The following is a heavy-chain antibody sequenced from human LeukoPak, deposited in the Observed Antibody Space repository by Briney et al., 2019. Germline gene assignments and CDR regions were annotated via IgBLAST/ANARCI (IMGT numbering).Heavy chain of an antibody. D-gene: IGHD6-19*01. CDR3: AKDQGRYSSGWYRYDAFDI. CDR1: GFTFSSYA. V-gene: IGHV3-23*01. Sequence: GGSLRLSCAASGFTFSSYAMSWVCQAPGKGLEWVSAISDSGTSTYYADSVKGRFTISRDNSKNTLYLQMNSLRAEDAAVYYCAKDQGRYSSGWYRYDAFDIWGQGTMVTVSS. CDR2: ISDSGTST. J-gene: IGHJ3*02.